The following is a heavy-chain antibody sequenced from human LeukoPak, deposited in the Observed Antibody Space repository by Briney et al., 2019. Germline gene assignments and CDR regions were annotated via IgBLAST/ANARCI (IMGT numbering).Heavy chain of an antibody. Sequence: KPSETLSLTCTVSGGSISSYYWSWIRQPPGKGLEWIGYIYYSGSTNYNPSLKSRVTISVDTSKNQFSLKLSSVTAADTAVYYCARGGRKAVAGPDYWGQGTLVTVSS. CDR2: IYYSGST. D-gene: IGHD6-19*01. CDR1: GGSISSYY. CDR3: ARGGRKAVAGPDY. J-gene: IGHJ4*02. V-gene: IGHV4-59*01.